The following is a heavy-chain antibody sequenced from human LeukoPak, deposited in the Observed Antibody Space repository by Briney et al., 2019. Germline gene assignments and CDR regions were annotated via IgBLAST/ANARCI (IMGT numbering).Heavy chain of an antibody. J-gene: IGHJ5*02. D-gene: IGHD3-10*01. V-gene: IGHV4-61*02. Sequence: SGTLSLTCTVSGGSISSDSYYWSWIRQPAGKGLEWIGRIYTSGSTNYNPSLKSRVTISVDTSKNQFSLKLSSVTAADTAVYYCAREGLNMVRGVIPKEAWGWFDPWGQGTLVTVSS. CDR2: IYTSGST. CDR1: GGSISSDSYY. CDR3: AREGLNMVRGVIPKEAWGWFDP.